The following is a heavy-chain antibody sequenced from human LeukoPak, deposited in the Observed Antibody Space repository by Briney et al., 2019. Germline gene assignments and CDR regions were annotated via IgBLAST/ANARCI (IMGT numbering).Heavy chain of an antibody. CDR2: FYTHGST. CDR1: GYTVSDKP. CDR3: AARPDSNRGPYDY. V-gene: IGHV3-66*01. Sequence: GGSLRLSCAASGYTVSDKPMTWVRQAAGKALEWVSVFYTHGSTYSSESVKGRFYISRDNSKYTLYLQMNRLGAEDTAVYYCAARPDSNRGPYDYWGQGTLVTVSS. D-gene: IGHD1/OR15-1a*01. J-gene: IGHJ4*02.